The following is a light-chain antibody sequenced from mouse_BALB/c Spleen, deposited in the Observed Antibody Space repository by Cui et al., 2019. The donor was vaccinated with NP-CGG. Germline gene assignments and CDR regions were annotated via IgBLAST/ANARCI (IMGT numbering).Light chain of an antibody. CDR1: TGAVTTSNY. V-gene: IGLV1*01. CDR3: ARWYSNHWV. J-gene: IGLJ1*01. CDR2: GTN. Sequence: QAVVTHESALTTSPGETVTLTCRSITGAVTTSNYANWVQEKPDHLFTGLIGGTNNRAPGVPARFSGSLIGDKAALTIIGAQTEDEAIYFCARWYSNHWVFGGGTKLTVL.